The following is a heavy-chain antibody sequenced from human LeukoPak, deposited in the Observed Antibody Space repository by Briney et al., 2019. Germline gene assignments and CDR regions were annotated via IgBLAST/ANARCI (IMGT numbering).Heavy chain of an antibody. CDR1: GGSINNGGYY. V-gene: IGHV4-31*03. CDR3: ARAPYSSSWSAQEFDY. Sequence: SQTLSLTCTVSGGSINNGGYYWSWIRQHPGKGLEWIGYIYYSGSSYYNPSLRSRVTISVDTSKNHFSLKLSSVTAEDTAVYYCARAPYSSSWSAQEFDYWGQGTLVTVSS. D-gene: IGHD6-13*01. J-gene: IGHJ4*02. CDR2: IYYSGSS.